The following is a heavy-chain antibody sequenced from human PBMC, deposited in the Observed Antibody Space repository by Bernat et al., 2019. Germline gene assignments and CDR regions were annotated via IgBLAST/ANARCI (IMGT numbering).Heavy chain of an antibody. CDR2: IYYSGST. Sequence: QVQLQESGPGLVKPSETLSLTCTVSGGSVSSGSYYWSWIRQPPGKGLEWIGYIYYSGSTNYNPSLKSRVTISVDTSKNQFSLKLSSVTAADTAVYYCARIPDSGLDYWGQGTLVTVSS. V-gene: IGHV4-61*01. CDR1: GGSVSSGSYY. D-gene: IGHD5-12*01. J-gene: IGHJ4*02. CDR3: ARIPDSGLDY.